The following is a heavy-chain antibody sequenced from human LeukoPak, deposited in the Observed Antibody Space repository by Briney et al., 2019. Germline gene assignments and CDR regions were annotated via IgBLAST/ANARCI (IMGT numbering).Heavy chain of an antibody. CDR1: GGSFSGYY. V-gene: IGHV4-34*01. D-gene: IGHD3-3*01. CDR2: IHHSGST. CDR3: ARRYYDFWSASRYFDY. J-gene: IGHJ4*02. Sequence: SETLSLTCAIYGGSFSGYYWSWIRQPPGKGLEWIGEIHHSGSTNYNPSLKSRVTISVDTSKNQFSLKLNSVTAADTAVYYCARRYYDFWSASRYFDYWGQGTLVTVSS.